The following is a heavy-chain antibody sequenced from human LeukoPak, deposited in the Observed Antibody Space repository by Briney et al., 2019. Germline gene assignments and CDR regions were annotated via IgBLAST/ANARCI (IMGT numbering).Heavy chain of an antibody. V-gene: IGHV3-21*01. D-gene: IGHD1-26*01. J-gene: IGHJ5*02. CDR2: ISSSSSYI. CDR3: AIDSGRGWFDP. Sequence: GGSLRLSCAASGFTFSSYSMNWVRQAPGKGLEWVSSISSSSSYIYYADSVKGRFTISRDNAKNSLYLQMNSLRAEDTAAYYCAIDSGRGWFDPWGQGTLVTVSS. CDR1: GFTFSSYS.